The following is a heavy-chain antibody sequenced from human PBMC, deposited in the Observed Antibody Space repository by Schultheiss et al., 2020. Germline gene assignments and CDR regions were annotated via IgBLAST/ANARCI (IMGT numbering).Heavy chain of an antibody. J-gene: IGHJ5*02. Sequence: SETLSLTCAVYGGSFSGYYWSWIRQPPGKGLEWIGEINHSGSTNYNPSLKSRVTISVDTSKNQFSLKLSSVTAADTAVYYCARGPPRSQLWFAVPETGNWFDPWGQGNLVTVSS. V-gene: IGHV4-34*01. CDR1: GGSFSGYY. D-gene: IGHD5-18*01. CDR2: INHSGST. CDR3: ARGPPRSQLWFAVPETGNWFDP.